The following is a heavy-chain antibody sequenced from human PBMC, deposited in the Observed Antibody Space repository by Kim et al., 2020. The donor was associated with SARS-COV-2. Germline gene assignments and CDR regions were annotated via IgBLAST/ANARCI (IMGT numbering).Heavy chain of an antibody. V-gene: IGHV3-23*01. J-gene: IGHJ5*02. Sequence: VKGRFTISRDNSKNTLYLQMNSLRAEDTAVYYCAKDCAYGDYGGAHWFDPWGQGTLVTVSS. CDR3: AKDCAYGDYGGAHWFDP. D-gene: IGHD4-17*01.